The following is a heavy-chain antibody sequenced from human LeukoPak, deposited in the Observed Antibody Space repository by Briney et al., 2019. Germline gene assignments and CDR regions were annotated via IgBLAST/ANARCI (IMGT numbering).Heavy chain of an antibody. CDR1: GFIFSSIA. CDR2: IRSNGETV. D-gene: IGHD1-1*01. J-gene: IGHJ4*02. V-gene: IGHV3-23*01. Sequence: PTGGSLRLSCAASGFIFSSIAMSWVRQAPGKGLEWVSAIRSNGETVYNADSVKGRFTISRDNSRQTLFLQMSSLRVEDTATYYCAKGQELDDGVFDSWGQGTLVTVSS. CDR3: AKGQELDDGVFDS.